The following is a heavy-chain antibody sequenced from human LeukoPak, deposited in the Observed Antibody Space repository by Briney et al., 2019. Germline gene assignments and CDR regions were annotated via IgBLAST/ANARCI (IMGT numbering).Heavy chain of an antibody. Sequence: SVNVSCKASGGTFSNYAISWVRQAPGQGLEWMGGIIPIFGTANYAQKFQGRVTITADESTSTAYMELSSLRSEDTAVYYCARVLGYYDSSGYYYWYYFDYWGQGTLVTVSS. V-gene: IGHV1-69*13. D-gene: IGHD3-22*01. CDR1: GGTFSNYA. CDR3: ARVLGYYDSSGYYYWYYFDY. CDR2: IIPIFGTA. J-gene: IGHJ4*02.